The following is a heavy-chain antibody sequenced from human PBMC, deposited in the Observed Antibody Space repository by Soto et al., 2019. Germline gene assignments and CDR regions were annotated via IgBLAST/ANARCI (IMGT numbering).Heavy chain of an antibody. CDR3: ARSRYTTGYHYGMDV. CDR2: IWYDGSNK. D-gene: IGHD3-9*01. CDR1: GFSFSLYG. Sequence: PGGSLRLSCAASGFSFSLYGMQWVRQAPGKWLEWVAVIWYDGSNKYYADTVKGRITISRDNSKNTLYLQMNSLRAEDTAGYYCARSRYTTGYHYGMDVWGQGTTVTVSS. V-gene: IGHV3-33*01. J-gene: IGHJ6*02.